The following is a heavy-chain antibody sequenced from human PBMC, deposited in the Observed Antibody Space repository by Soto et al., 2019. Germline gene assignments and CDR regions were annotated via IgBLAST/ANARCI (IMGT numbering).Heavy chain of an antibody. J-gene: IGHJ6*02. CDR3: AKDLGITMVRGVIPYYYYGMDV. D-gene: IGHD3-10*01. V-gene: IGHV3-30*18. CDR2: ISYDGSNK. CDR1: GFTFSSYG. Sequence: QVQLVESGGGVVQPGRSLRLSCAASGFTFSSYGMHWVRQAPGKGLEWVAVISYDGSNKYYADSVKGRFTISRDNSKNTLYLQMNSLRAEDTAVYYCAKDLGITMVRGVIPYYYYGMDVWGQGTTVTVSS.